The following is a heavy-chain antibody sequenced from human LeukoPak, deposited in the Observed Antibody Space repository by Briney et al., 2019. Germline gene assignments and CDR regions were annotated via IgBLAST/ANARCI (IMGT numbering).Heavy chain of an antibody. D-gene: IGHD6-13*01. V-gene: IGHV4-39*01. CDR2: IYHSGAT. Sequence: SETLSLTCLVSGGSITRNNYYWGWIRQPPGKELEWIASIYHSGATYYNPSLKSRFTISIDTSKNQFSLKLSSVTAADTAVYYCARGFSFGAEQQLDNWFDPWGQGTLVTVSS. J-gene: IGHJ5*02. CDR1: GGSITRNNYY. CDR3: ARGFSFGAEQQLDNWFDP.